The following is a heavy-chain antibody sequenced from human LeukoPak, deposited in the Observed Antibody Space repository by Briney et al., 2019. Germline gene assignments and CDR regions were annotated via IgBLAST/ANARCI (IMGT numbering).Heavy chain of an antibody. Sequence: PGGSLSLSCAASGFTFSSYAMSWVRQAPGKGLEWVSAISGSGGSTYYADSVKGRFTISRDNSKNTLYLQMNSLRAEDTAVYYCAKAFLYYYDSSGYLYFDYWGQGTLVTVSS. V-gene: IGHV3-23*01. D-gene: IGHD3-22*01. CDR1: GFTFSSYA. CDR3: AKAFLYYYDSSGYLYFDY. J-gene: IGHJ4*02. CDR2: ISGSGGST.